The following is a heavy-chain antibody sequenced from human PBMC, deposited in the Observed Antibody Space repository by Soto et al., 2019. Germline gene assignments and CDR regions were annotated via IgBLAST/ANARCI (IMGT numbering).Heavy chain of an antibody. Sequence: PGESLKISCKASGFIFTSYWLSWVRQMPGKGLEWMGMLNPKDSFANYSPSFRGHVTISPDTSVTTAYLKWSSLKASDTAIYYCASYKSGGGSYPFDFWGQGTLVTVFS. CDR3: ASYKSGGGSYPFDF. D-gene: IGHD6-25*01. CDR2: LNPKDSFA. V-gene: IGHV5-10-1*01. CDR1: GFIFTSYW. J-gene: IGHJ4*02.